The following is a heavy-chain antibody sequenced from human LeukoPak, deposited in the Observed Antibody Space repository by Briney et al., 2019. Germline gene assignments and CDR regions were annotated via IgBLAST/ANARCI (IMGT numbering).Heavy chain of an antibody. Sequence: GSLRLSCVASGFTFSSHAMYWVRQAPGKGLEWVSTISAGPGDTYYADSVKGRFTISRDNSKNTLFLQMNSLRAEDTALYYCVGRGTNLYFDFWGRGTLVTVSS. J-gene: IGHJ2*01. CDR2: ISAGPGDT. D-gene: IGHD1-14*01. CDR1: GFTFSSHA. CDR3: VGRGTNLYFDF. V-gene: IGHV3-23*01.